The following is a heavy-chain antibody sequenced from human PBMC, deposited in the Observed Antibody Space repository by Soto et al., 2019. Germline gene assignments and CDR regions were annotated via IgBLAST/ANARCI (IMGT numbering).Heavy chain of an antibody. V-gene: IGHV3-74*01. CDR1: RGAFGDYW. CDR3: ARDLPLNWFDS. Sequence: EVQLVESGGGLVQPGGSLRLSCEASRGAFGDYWMHWVRQAPEKGLVWVSRINRDANDIIYADSVKGRFTASRDNAKNMVFLQMNSLRIEDTAVYYCARDLPLNWFDSWGQGTLVTVSS. J-gene: IGHJ5*01. CDR2: INRDANDI.